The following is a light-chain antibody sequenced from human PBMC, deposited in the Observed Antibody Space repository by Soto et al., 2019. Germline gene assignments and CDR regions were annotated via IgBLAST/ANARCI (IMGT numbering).Light chain of an antibody. CDR3: QQYGSLVT. CDR2: DAS. V-gene: IGKV3-20*01. CDR1: QTVRNNY. Sequence: EFVLTQSPGTLSLSPGARAPLSCRASQTVRNNYLAWYQQEPGQAPRLLIYDASSRATGIPDRFSGGGSGTDFTLTISRLEPEDFAVYYCQQYGSLVTFGQGTKVDI. J-gene: IGKJ1*01.